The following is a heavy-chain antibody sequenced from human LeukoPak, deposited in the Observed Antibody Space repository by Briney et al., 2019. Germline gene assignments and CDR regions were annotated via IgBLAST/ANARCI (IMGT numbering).Heavy chain of an antibody. D-gene: IGHD6-13*01. J-gene: IGHJ3*02. Sequence: SETLSLTCTVSGGSISSYYWSWIRQPPGKGLEWIGYIYYSGSTNYNPSLKSRVTISVDTSKNQFSLKLSSVTAADTAVYYCARAEQQLNIFDIWGQGTMVTVSS. CDR1: GGSISSYY. V-gene: IGHV4-59*12. CDR2: IYYSGST. CDR3: ARAEQQLNIFDI.